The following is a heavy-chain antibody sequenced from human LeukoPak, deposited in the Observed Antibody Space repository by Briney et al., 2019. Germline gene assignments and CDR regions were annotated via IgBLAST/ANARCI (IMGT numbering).Heavy chain of an antibody. D-gene: IGHD3-22*01. Sequence: PGGSLRLSCAASGFTFSSYEMNWVRQAPGKGPEWVSYISSSGSTIYYADSVKGRFTISRDNAKNSLYLQMNSLRAEDTAVYYCARDLPTMIVGKGSFDPWGQGTLVTVSS. CDR3: ARDLPTMIVGKGSFDP. CDR2: ISSSGSTI. J-gene: IGHJ5*02. CDR1: GFTFSSYE. V-gene: IGHV3-48*03.